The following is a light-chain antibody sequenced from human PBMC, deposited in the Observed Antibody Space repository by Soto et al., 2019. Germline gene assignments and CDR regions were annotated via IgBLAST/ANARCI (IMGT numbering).Light chain of an antibody. J-gene: IGLJ1*01. CDR3: GTWDSSLIAL. CDR2: ENS. CDR1: SSNIGSND. Sequence: QSVLTQLPSVSAAPGQKVTISCSGNSSNIGSNDVSWYQQLPGKAPKLLIYENSQRPSGIPDRFSGSKSGTSATLGITGLQTGDEADYYCGTWDSSLIALFGTGTKV. V-gene: IGLV1-51*02.